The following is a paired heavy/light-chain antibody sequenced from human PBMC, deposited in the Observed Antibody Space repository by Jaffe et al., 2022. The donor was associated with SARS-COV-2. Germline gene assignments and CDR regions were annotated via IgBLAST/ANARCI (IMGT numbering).Heavy chain of an antibody. V-gene: IGHV3-72*01. CDR3: VRGQSRLPTAMGNYYCGMDV. CDR2: SRNKADSYIS. Sequence: EVQLVESGGGLVQPGGSLRLSCAASGFIFSDHYMDWVRQAPGKGLEWVGRSRNKADSYISEHAASVRGRFTISRDDSRTSLYLQMNSLKTEDTAVYYCVRGQSRLPTAMGNYYCGMDVWGQGTTVTVSS. CDR1: GFIFSDHY. J-gene: IGHJ6*02. D-gene: IGHD2-2*01.
Light chain of an antibody. CDR1: QSLLHSNGYYY. CDR3: MQALEAPT. V-gene: IGKV2-28*01. J-gene: IGKJ2*01. CDR2: LGS. Sequence: DIVMTQSPLSLPVIPGEPASISCRSSQSLLHSNGYYYLDWYLQKPGQSPQLLIYLGSNRASGVPDRFSGSGSGTDFTLKISRVEAEDVGVFYCMQALEAPTFGQGTKLEIK.